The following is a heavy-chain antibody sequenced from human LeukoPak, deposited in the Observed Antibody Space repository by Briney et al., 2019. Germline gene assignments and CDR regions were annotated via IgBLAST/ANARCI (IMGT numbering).Heavy chain of an antibody. Sequence: GGSLRLSCAASGFTFSNYNMNWVRQAPGKGLEWVSSISSSSSYIYYADSVKGRFTISRDNAKNSLYLQMNSLRAEDTAVYYCARGPLAGYYHPVGWFDPWGQGTLVTVSS. D-gene: IGHD3-9*01. J-gene: IGHJ5*02. CDR3: ARGPLAGYYHPVGWFDP. V-gene: IGHV3-21*01. CDR2: ISSSSSYI. CDR1: GFTFSNYN.